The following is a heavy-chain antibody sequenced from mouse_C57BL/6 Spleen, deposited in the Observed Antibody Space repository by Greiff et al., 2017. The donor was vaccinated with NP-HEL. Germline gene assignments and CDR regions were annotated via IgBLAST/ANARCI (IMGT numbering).Heavy chain of an antibody. CDR3: ARSSYYYGSSYFDY. CDR2: IRNKANGYTT. Sequence: EVKLMESGGGLVQPGGSLSLSCAASGFTFTDYYMSWVRQPPGQALEWLGFIRNKANGYTTEYSASVKGRFTISRDNSQSILYLQMNALRAEDSATYYCARSSYYYGSSYFDYWGQGTTLTVSS. J-gene: IGHJ2*01. V-gene: IGHV7-3*01. CDR1: GFTFTDYY. D-gene: IGHD1-1*01.